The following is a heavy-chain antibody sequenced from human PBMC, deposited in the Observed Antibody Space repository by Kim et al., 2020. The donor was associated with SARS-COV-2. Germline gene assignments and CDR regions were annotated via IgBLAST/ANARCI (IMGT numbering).Heavy chain of an antibody. D-gene: IGHD1-26*01. V-gene: IGHV3-53*01. J-gene: IGHJ4*02. Sequence: SYADSVEGRFSISRDSSKNTLYLQMNSLRADDTAVYYCAIDGTDRLENWGQGTLITVSS. CDR3: AIDGTDRLEN.